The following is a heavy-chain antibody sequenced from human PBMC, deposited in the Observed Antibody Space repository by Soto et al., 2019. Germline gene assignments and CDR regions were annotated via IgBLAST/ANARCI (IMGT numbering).Heavy chain of an antibody. Sequence: GASVKVSCKASGYTFSSYGISWVRQAPGQGLEWMGWISAYNGNTNYAHKFQGRVTMPTDTSTSTVYMELRSLRSDDTAVYYCARVPQSWNDGGGFDYWSQGTPVTVSS. CDR1: GYTFSSYG. D-gene: IGHD1-1*01. CDR3: ARVPQSWNDGGGFDY. CDR2: ISAYNGNT. J-gene: IGHJ4*02. V-gene: IGHV1-18*04.